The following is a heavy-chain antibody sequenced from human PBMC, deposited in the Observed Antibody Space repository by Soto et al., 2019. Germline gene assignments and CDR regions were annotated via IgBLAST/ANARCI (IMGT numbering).Heavy chain of an antibody. CDR3: ARDVSPGTSTLYLDAFDI. J-gene: IGHJ3*02. D-gene: IGHD2-8*01. CDR1: GFSLGSYW. Sequence: EAKLVESGGGLVQPGGSLRLSCEASGFSLGSYWMTWVRQAPGKGLEWVANIKKDGSRTSYLDSVRGRFTISRDNVGNSLSLQMDSLRAEDTGLYFCARDVSPGTSTLYLDAFDIWGQGTMVTVSS. V-gene: IGHV3-7*05. CDR2: IKKDGSRT.